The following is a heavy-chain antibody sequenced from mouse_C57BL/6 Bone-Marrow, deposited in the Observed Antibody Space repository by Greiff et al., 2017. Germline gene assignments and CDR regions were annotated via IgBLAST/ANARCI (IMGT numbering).Heavy chain of an antibody. CDR3: AREGDGYTWFAY. D-gene: IGHD2-3*01. V-gene: IGHV3-6*01. CDR1: GYSITSGYY. Sequence: DVHLVESGPGLVKPSQSLSLTCSVTGYSITSGYYWNWIRQFPGNKLEWMGYISYDGSNNYNPSLKNRISITRDTSKNQFFLKLNSVTTEDTATYYCAREGDGYTWFAYWGQGTLVTVSA. J-gene: IGHJ3*01. CDR2: ISYDGSN.